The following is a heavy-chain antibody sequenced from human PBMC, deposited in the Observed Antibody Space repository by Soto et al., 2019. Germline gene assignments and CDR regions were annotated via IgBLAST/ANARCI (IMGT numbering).Heavy chain of an antibody. J-gene: IGHJ4*02. Sequence: GESLKISCKGSGYTFTSYWIAWVRQMPWKGLEWMGLIYPGDSDTRYSPSFQGQVTISADKSISTAYLQWSSLKASDSAMYYCAIRGNSHAYFDFWGQGTLITVSS. CDR1: GYTFTSYW. CDR3: AIRGNSHAYFDF. D-gene: IGHD5-18*01. V-gene: IGHV5-51*01. CDR2: IYPGDSDT.